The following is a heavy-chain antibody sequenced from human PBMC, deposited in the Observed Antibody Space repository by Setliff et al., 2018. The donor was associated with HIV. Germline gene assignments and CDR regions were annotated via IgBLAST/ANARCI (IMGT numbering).Heavy chain of an antibody. CDR3: ARDAFPVSNTWYGGIDC. D-gene: IGHD6-13*01. Sequence: GGSLRLSCAASGFTSSNYDMHWVRQAPGKGLAWVAVIWYGGSDKYYADSVKGRFTISNDNSKKTLYLQMNSLRAEDTAVYYCARDAFPVSNTWYGGIDCWGQGTLVTVSS. CDR2: IWYGGSDK. CDR1: GFTSSNYD. J-gene: IGHJ4*02. V-gene: IGHV3-33*08.